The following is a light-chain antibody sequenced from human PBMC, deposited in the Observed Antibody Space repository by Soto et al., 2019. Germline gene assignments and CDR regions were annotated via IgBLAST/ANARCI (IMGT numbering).Light chain of an antibody. CDR2: GAS. CDR1: QSVSSSY. J-gene: IGKJ1*01. CDR3: QQYGSSPWT. V-gene: IGKV3-20*01. Sequence: EIVLTQSPGTLSLSPGERATLSCRASQSVSSSYLAWYQQKPGQAPRLLIYGASSRATGIPDRFSGSGSGADFTLTISRLEPEDSAVYYCQQYGSSPWTFGQGTMVDIK.